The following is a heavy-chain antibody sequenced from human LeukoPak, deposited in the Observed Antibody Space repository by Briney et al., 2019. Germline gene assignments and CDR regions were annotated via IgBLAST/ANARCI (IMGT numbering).Heavy chain of an antibody. V-gene: IGHV3-23*01. Sequence: PGGSLRLSCAVSGFTFSSYAMSWVRQAPGKGLEWVSAISGSGGSTYYADSVKGRFTISRDNSKNTLYLQMNSLRAEDTAVYYCAKDGGRLRLMKYYFDYWGQGTLVTVSS. J-gene: IGHJ4*02. CDR1: GFTFSSYA. D-gene: IGHD5-12*01. CDR2: ISGSGGST. CDR3: AKDGGRLRLMKYYFDY.